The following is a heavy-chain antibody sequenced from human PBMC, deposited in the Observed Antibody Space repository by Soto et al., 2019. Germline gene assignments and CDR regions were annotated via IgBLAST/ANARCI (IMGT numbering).Heavy chain of an antibody. Sequence: PGESLKISCKGSGYSFTSYWIGWVRQMPGKGLEWMGIIYPGDSDTRYSPSFQGQVTISADKSISTAYLQWSSLKASDTAMYYCARLMAPPFLEWLSPMDVWGKGTTVTVSS. J-gene: IGHJ6*03. CDR3: ARLMAPPFLEWLSPMDV. CDR1: GYSFTSYW. CDR2: IYPGDSDT. D-gene: IGHD3-3*01. V-gene: IGHV5-51*01.